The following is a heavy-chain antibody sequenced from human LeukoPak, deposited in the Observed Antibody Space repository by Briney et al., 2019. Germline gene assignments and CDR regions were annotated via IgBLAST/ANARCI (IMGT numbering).Heavy chain of an antibody. CDR3: ARGGWNYDFWSGYLPIPETTYYFDY. J-gene: IGHJ4*02. Sequence: GGSLRLSCAASGFTFSDYYMSWVRQAPGKGLEWVSYISSSGSTIYYADSVKGRFTISRDNAKNSLYLQMNSLRAEDTAVYYCARGGWNYDFWSGYLPIPETTYYFDYWGQGTLVTVSS. D-gene: IGHD3-3*01. CDR1: GFTFSDYY. CDR2: ISSSGSTI. V-gene: IGHV3-11*04.